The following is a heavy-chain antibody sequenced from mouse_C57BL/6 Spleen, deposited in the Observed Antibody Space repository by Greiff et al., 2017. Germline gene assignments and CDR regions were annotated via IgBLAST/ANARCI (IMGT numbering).Heavy chain of an antibody. Sequence: EVKLVESGGGLVQPGGSLKLSCAASGFTFSDYGMAWVRQAPRKGPEWVAFISNLAYSIYYADTVTGRFTISRENAKNTLYLEMSSLRSEDTAMYYCASLYYGSSYDAMDYWGQGTSVTVSS. D-gene: IGHD1-1*01. V-gene: IGHV5-15*01. J-gene: IGHJ4*01. CDR1: GFTFSDYG. CDR3: ASLYYGSSYDAMDY. CDR2: ISNLAYSI.